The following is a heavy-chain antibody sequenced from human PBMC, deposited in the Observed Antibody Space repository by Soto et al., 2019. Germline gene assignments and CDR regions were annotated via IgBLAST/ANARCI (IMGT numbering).Heavy chain of an antibody. J-gene: IGHJ4*02. CDR3: ARGGIAVAGTGFDY. CDR1: GGTFSSYA. CDR2: IIPIFGTA. D-gene: IGHD6-19*01. Sequence: QVQLVQSGAEVKKPGSSVKVSCKASGGTFSSYAISWVRQAPGQGLEWMGGIIPIFGTANYAQKFQGRVTITADESTSTAYMELSSLRSEDTAVYYCARGGIAVAGTGFDYWGQGPLITVSS. V-gene: IGHV1-69*12.